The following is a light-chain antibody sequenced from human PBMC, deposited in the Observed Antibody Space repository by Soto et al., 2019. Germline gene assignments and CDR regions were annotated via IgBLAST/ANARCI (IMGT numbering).Light chain of an antibody. CDR3: QSSVNSLSGSYV. V-gene: IGLV1-40*01. CDR2: RSK. CDR1: SSGIGAASD. J-gene: IGLJ1*01. Sequence: LAQPPSVSGAPGQTVTISCTGDSSGIGAASDVHWYQHRPGQAPKLLIYRSKNRPSGVPARFSASKSGSSASLAITGLQAEDEADYYCQSSVNSLSGSYVFGTGTKVTVL.